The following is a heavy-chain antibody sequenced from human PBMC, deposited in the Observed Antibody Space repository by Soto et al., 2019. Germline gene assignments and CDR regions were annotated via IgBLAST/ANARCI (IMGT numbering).Heavy chain of an antibody. V-gene: IGHV3-48*01. CDR3: AKDLDSSGYFVSY. J-gene: IGHJ4*02. D-gene: IGHD3-22*01. Sequence: GSLRLSCAASGFTFSSYSMNWVRQAPGKGLEWVSYISSSSSTIYYADSVKGRFTISRDNAKNSLYLQMNSLSAEDTAVYYRAKDLDSSGYFVSYWGQGTLVTVSS. CDR1: GFTFSSYS. CDR2: ISSSSSTI.